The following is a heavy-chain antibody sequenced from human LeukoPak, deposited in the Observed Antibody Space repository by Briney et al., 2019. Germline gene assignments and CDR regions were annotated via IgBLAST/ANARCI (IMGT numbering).Heavy chain of an antibody. CDR1: GFSPDDYA. V-gene: IGHV3-9*02. CDR2: ISWNGDRK. CDR3: AKDLLRNYYYYYMDV. Sequence: GGSLRLSCAASGFSPDDYAMHWVRQAPGRGLEWVSGISWNGDRKGYAESVKGRFTISRDKDFLYLQMNSLRVEDMALYYSAKDLLRNYYYYYMDVWGKGTTVSVS. D-gene: IGHD3-16*01. J-gene: IGHJ6*03.